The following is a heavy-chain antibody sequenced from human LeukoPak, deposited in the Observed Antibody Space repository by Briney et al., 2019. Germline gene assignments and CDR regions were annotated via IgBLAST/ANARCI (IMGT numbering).Heavy chain of an antibody. CDR2: IVSDGSNT. Sequence: GGSRRFSVAASGFTFGGYWLNWVGKVPGKGRVWVSRIVSDGSNTNYADSVKGRFTISRDNAKNTLYLQMNSLRVEDTAVYYCARQKGVHDAFDIWGQGTMVTVTS. CDR3: ARQKGVHDAFDI. J-gene: IGHJ3*02. D-gene: IGHD1-1*01. CDR1: GFTFGGYW. V-gene: IGHV3-74*01.